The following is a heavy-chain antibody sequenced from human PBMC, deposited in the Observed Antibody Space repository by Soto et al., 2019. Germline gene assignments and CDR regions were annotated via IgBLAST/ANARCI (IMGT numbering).Heavy chain of an antibody. V-gene: IGHV3-23*01. J-gene: IGHJ3*02. Sequence: GGSLRLSCAASGFTISSYAMSWVRQAPGKGLEWVSAISGSGGSTYYADSVKGRFTISRDNSKNTLYLQMNSLRAEDTAVYYCAKDTYYYDSSGYAFDIWGQGTMVTVPS. CDR3: AKDTYYYDSSGYAFDI. CDR2: ISGSGGST. CDR1: GFTISSYA. D-gene: IGHD3-22*01.